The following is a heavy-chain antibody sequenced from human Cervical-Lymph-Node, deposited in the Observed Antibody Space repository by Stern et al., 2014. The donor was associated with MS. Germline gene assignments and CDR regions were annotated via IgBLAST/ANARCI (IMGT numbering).Heavy chain of an antibody. CDR2: VYHTGSA. D-gene: IGHD2-2*01. J-gene: IGHJ4*02. CDR3: ARDQGFQLMNS. Sequence: VQLDESGPGLVRPSGTLSLTCAVSGDSISNDNWWSWVRQPPGKGLEWIGEVYHTGSANYDPSLKSRVTISVDKSKNQFSLRLTSMTAADTAVYYCARDQGFQLMNSWGQGTLVIVSS. CDR1: GDSISNDNW. V-gene: IGHV4-4*02.